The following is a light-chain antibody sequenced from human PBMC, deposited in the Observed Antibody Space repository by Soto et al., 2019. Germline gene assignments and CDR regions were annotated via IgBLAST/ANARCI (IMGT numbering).Light chain of an antibody. CDR1: HDVSVS. J-gene: IGKJ2*01. Sequence: EIVLTQSPDTLSLSPGEGATLSCRASHDVSVSLVWYRQRPGQSPRLLIHDASNRATGISARVSGSGSGTAFTLPIGSLPPEESPLYHCQQRASWPYTSGQGTKVEIK. CDR3: QQRASWPYT. V-gene: IGKV3-11*01. CDR2: DAS.